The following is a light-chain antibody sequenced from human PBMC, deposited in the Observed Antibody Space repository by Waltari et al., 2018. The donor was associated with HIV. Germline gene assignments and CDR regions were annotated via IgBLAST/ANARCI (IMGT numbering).Light chain of an antibody. CDR1: RSISNW. CDR3: QQSYSSPPT. J-gene: IGKJ1*01. CDR2: AAS. V-gene: IGKV1-39*01. Sequence: DIQMTQSPSALSASVGDTVTITCRASRSISNWLAWYQQKPGKAPRLLIYAASSLQNMVPSRFSGSGSGTDFTLTISSLQPEDFATYHCQQSYSSPPTFGQGTNVEIK.